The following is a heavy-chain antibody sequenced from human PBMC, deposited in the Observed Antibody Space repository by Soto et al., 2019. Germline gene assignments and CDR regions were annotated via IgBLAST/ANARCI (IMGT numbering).Heavy chain of an antibody. Sequence: SETLSLTCTVSGGSVSSGSYYWSWIRQPPGKGLEWIGYIYYSGSTNYNPSLKSRVTISVDTSKNQFSLKLSSVTAADTAVYYCVRWGFPLGVVIKDYWGQATLVTVSS. D-gene: IGHD3-3*01. V-gene: IGHV4-61*01. CDR3: VRWGFPLGVVIKDY. CDR2: IYYSGST. CDR1: GGSVSSGSYY. J-gene: IGHJ4*02.